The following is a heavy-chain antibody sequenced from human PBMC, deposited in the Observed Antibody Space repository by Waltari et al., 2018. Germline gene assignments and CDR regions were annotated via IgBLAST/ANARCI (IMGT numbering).Heavy chain of an antibody. CDR1: GYTFTSHD. CDR3: ARGQGGSWALEYFQH. D-gene: IGHD1-26*01. V-gene: IGHV1-8*01. CDR2: MNPDRGNT. J-gene: IGHJ1*01. Sequence: QVQLVQSGAEVKKPGASVKVSCKASGYTFTSHDINWVRQATGQGSEWMGWMNPDRGNTGYAQKFQGRVTMTRNTSISTAYMELSSLRSEDTAVYYCARGQGGSWALEYFQHWGQGTLVIVSS.